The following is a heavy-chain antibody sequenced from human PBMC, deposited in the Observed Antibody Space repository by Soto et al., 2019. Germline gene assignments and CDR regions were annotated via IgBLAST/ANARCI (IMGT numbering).Heavy chain of an antibody. V-gene: IGHV3-23*01. J-gene: IGHJ4*02. CDR2: ISGSGGST. CDR1: GFTFSSYA. Sequence: EVQLLESGGGLVQPGGSLRLSCAASGFTFSSYAMSWVRQAPGKGLEWVSAISGSGGSTYYADSVKGRFTISRDNSKNTLYLQMNSLRAEDTAVYYCALKGYQLLYGGRAFDYWGQGTLVTVSS. D-gene: IGHD2-2*02. CDR3: ALKGYQLLYGGRAFDY.